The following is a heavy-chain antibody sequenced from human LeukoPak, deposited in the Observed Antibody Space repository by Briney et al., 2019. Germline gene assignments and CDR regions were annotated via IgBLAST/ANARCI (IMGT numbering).Heavy chain of an antibody. J-gene: IGHJ2*01. CDR3: ARGQYHLLYWYFDL. CDR1: GGSISSYY. V-gene: IGHV4-4*07. D-gene: IGHD2-2*01. Sequence: SETLSLTCTVSGGSISSYYWSWIRQPAGKGLEWIGRIYSSGNTNYNPSLKSRATMSVDTSKNQFSLKLSSVTAADTAVYYCARGQYHLLYWYFDLWGRGTLVTVSS. CDR2: IYSSGNT.